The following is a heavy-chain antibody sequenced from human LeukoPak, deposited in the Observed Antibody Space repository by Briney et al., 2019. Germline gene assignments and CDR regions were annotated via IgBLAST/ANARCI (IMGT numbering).Heavy chain of an antibody. CDR2: IKSKTDGGTT. D-gene: IGHD5-18*01. V-gene: IGHV3-15*01. Sequence: NSGGSLRLSCAASGFTFSNAWMSWVRQAPGKGLEWVGRIKSKTDGGTTDYAAPVKGRFTISRDDSKNTLYLQMNSLKTEDTAVYYCTTGYSYGFGFFMDVWGQGTTVTVSS. CDR1: GFTFSNAW. CDR3: TTGYSYGFGFFMDV. J-gene: IGHJ6*02.